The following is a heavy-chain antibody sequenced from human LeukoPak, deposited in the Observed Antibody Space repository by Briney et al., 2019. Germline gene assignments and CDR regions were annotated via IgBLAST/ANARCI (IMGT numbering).Heavy chain of an antibody. J-gene: IGHJ1*01. D-gene: IGHD6-13*01. CDR1: GGSISSSSYY. V-gene: IGHV4-39*01. CDR2: GCYSGST. Sequence: SETLSLTCTVSGGSISSSSYYWGWIRQPPGKGLEWIRSGCYSGSTYYNPSLKSRVNISVDTSKNQFSLKLSSVTAADTAVYYCARLDIDIAAAGTGDFQHWGQGTLVTVSS. CDR3: ARLDIDIAAAGTGDFQH.